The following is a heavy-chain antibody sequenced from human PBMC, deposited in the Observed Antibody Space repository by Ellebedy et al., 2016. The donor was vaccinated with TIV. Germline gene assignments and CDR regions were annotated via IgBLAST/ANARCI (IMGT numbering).Heavy chain of an antibody. Sequence: GSLRLXXELDVPSISGYHWAWVRQPPGKGLEWIGDVHHRGGPRYISSLKGRVTISLDTSRKEFSLYITSVTAADTALYFCAKGSMVRGLAGWGQGTLVTVSS. CDR3: AKGSMVRGLAG. CDR1: VPSISGYH. D-gene: IGHD3-10*01. CDR2: VHHRGGP. J-gene: IGHJ4*02. V-gene: IGHV4-34*01.